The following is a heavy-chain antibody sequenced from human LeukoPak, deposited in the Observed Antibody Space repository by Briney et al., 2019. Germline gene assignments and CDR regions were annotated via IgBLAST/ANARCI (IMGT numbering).Heavy chain of an antibody. CDR1: GFTVSSNY. D-gene: IGHD3-22*01. V-gene: IGHV3-74*01. J-gene: IGHJ4*02. Sequence: PGGSLRLSCAASGFTVSSNYMSWVRQAPGEGLVWVSRINSDGSSTSDADSVKGRFTISRDNAKNTLCLQMNRLRAEDTAVYYCARVGGYYYDSSAENDYWGQGTLVTVSS. CDR2: INSDGSST. CDR3: ARVGGYYYDSSAENDY.